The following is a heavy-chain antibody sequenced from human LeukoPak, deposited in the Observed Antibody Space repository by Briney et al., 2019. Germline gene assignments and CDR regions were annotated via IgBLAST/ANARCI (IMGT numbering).Heavy chain of an antibody. V-gene: IGHV3-23*01. CDR2: ISGSGGST. D-gene: IGHD4-23*01. J-gene: IGHJ6*03. CDR3: AKVSTVVPYYYTDV. CDR1: GFTFSSYE. Sequence: GGSLRLSCAASGFTFSSYEMNWVRQAPGKGLEWVSAISGSGGSTYYADSVKGRFTISRDNSKNTLYLQMNSLRAEDTAVYYCAKVSTVVPYYYTDVWGKGTTVTVSS.